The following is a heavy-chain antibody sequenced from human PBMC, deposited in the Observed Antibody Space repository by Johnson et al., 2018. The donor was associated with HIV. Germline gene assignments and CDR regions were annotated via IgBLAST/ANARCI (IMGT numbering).Heavy chain of an antibody. Sequence: QVQLVESGGGVVQPGRSLRLSCAASGFTVSSNYMSWVRQAPGQGLAWVAVISNDEGDKHYADSGTGRFPISRDSSKNTLYLQMNSLRAEDTAVYYCARGVVYGGSSDAFEVWGQGTMLSVSS. CDR2: ISNDEGDK. D-gene: IGHD2-8*02. V-gene: IGHV3-30*03. CDR3: ARGVVYGGSSDAFEV. CDR1: GFTVSSNY. J-gene: IGHJ3*01.